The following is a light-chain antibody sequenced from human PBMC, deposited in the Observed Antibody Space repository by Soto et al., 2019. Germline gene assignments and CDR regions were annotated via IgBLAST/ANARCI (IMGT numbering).Light chain of an antibody. J-gene: IGLJ1*01. CDR2: NVS. CDR3: TSYTSSTTYF. CDR1: TSDFNYYNS. Sequence: QSVLTQPASVSGSPGQSITISCTGTTSDFNYYNSVSWYQHHPGQAPKLMIYNVSNRPSGVSYRFPGSKSGNTASLTISGLQAEDEADYYCTSYTSSTTYFFGTGTKVTVL. V-gene: IGLV2-14*03.